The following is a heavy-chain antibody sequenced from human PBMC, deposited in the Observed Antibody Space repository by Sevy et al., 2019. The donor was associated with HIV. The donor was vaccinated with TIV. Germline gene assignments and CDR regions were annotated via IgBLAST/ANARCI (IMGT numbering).Heavy chain of an antibody. D-gene: IGHD3-16*01. J-gene: IGHJ4*02. CDR2: IKQDGTEA. CDR1: GFTFSTYW. V-gene: IGHV3-7*01. CDR3: ARGLADWGSFHYSL. Sequence: GGSLRLSCAASGFTFSTYWMTWVRQAPGKGLEWVAYIKQDGTEAYYVDAVRGRFTVSRDNSHKSFFLQMTSLRDEDTAVHYCARGLADWGSFHYSLWGQGTPVTVSS.